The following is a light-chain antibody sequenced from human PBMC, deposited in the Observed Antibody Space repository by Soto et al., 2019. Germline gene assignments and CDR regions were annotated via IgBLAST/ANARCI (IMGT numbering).Light chain of an antibody. V-gene: IGLV2-14*01. CDR2: RDI. Sequence: QSALTQPASVSGSPGQSITISCTGSSSDVGAHKFVAWYQHHPGKVPKVVIYRDISRPAGVSNRFSGAKSGNMASLTISGLQPEDEADYYCSSYTRAHTLVFGGGTKVTVL. CDR3: SSYTRAHTLV. J-gene: IGLJ3*02. CDR1: SSDVGAHKF.